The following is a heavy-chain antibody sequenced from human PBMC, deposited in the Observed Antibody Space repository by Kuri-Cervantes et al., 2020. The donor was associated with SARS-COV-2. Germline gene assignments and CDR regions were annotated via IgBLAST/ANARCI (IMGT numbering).Heavy chain of an antibody. CDR1: GYTFTGYY. V-gene: IGHV1-2*02. Sequence: ASVKVSCKASGYTFTGYYMHWVRQAPGQGLEWMGWINPNSGGTNYAQKFQGRVTMTRDTSISTAYMELSRLRSDDTAVYYCARPAADYYYMDVWGKGTTVTVSS. CDR3: ARPAADYYYMDV. J-gene: IGHJ6*03. CDR2: INPNSGGT.